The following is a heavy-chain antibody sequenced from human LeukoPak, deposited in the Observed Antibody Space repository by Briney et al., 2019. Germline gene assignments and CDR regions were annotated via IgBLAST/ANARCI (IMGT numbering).Heavy chain of an antibody. CDR2: ISDNSGNT. D-gene: IGHD6-19*01. Sequence: TGGSLRLSCTASGFTFGDYTMSWVRQAPGQGLEWVSAISDNSGNTYYADSVKGRFTISRDNSENTLYLQMNSLRAEDTALYYCSNGRTSSGTLQHDYWGQGTLVTVSS. J-gene: IGHJ4*02. CDR3: SNGRTSSGTLQHDY. CDR1: GFTFGDYT. V-gene: IGHV3-23*01.